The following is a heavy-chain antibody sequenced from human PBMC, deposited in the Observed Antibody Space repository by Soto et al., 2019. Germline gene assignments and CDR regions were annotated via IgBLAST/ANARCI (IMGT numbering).Heavy chain of an antibody. D-gene: IGHD6-13*01. CDR1: GGSISSSSYY. J-gene: IGHJ4*02. CDR2: IYYSGST. CDR3: AIAASSWNFDY. V-gene: IGHV4-39*01. Sequence: QLQLQESGPGLVKPSETLSLTCTVSGGSISSSSYYWGWIRQPPGKGLEWIGSIYYSGSTYYNPSLKSRVTISVDTSKNQFSLKLSSVTAADTAVYYCAIAASSWNFDYWGQGTLVTVSS.